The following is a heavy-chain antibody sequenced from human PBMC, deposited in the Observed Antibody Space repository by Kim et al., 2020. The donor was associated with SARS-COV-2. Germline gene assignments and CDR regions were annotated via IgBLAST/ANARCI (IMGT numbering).Heavy chain of an antibody. CDR2: INPSGGST. CDR3: ARERGIQLSLIGTGYYYYYGMDV. CDR1: GYTFTSYY. J-gene: IGHJ6*02. Sequence: ASVKVSCKASGYTFTSYYMHWVRQAPGQGLEWMGIINPSGGSTSYAQKFQGRVTMTRDTSTSTVYMELSSLRSEDTAVYYCARERGIQLSLIGTGYYYYYGMDVWGQGTTVTVSS. V-gene: IGHV1-46*01. D-gene: IGHD5-18*01.